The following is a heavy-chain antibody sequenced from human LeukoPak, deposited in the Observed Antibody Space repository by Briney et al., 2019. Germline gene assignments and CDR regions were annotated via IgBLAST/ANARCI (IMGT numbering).Heavy chain of an antibody. D-gene: IGHD3-22*01. CDR2: IQHDGGDE. CDR3: AKAKITLIVVANPNSGALDI. V-gene: IGHV3-30*02. CDR1: GFTFSNYG. J-gene: IGHJ3*02. Sequence: PGGSLRLSCAASGFTFSNYGIHWVRQTPGMGLEWVSLIQHDGGDEFYSDSVKGRFIISRDNSKNTLYLQMNSLRAEDTALYYCAKAKITLIVVANPNSGALDIWGQGTMVTVSS.